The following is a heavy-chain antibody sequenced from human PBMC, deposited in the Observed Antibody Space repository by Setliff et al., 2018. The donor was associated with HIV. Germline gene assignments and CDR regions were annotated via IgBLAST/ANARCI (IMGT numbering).Heavy chain of an antibody. Sequence: GGSLRLSCAASGFTFSAYRMNWVRQAPGKRLEWVSSISSSGNTRYYADSVKGRFTISRDNAKNSLYLQMNSLGAEDTAVYYCAKSYFDRSGYLGSWGQGTLVTVSS. D-gene: IGHD3-22*01. V-gene: IGHV3-48*01. CDR3: AKSYFDRSGYLGS. CDR2: ISSSGNTR. CDR1: GFTFSAYR. J-gene: IGHJ5*02.